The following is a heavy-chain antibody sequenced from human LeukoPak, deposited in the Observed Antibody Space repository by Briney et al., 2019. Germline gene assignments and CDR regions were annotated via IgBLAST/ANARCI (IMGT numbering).Heavy chain of an antibody. D-gene: IGHD6-13*01. CDR3: ARVGGYSSSWYRDY. CDR2: IKKDGSEK. CDR1: GFTVSSNW. Sequence: GGSLRLSCAASGFTVSSNWMSWVRQAPGKGLEWVANIKKDGSEKYYVDSVKGRFTNSSDNAKNALYLQMNSLRAEDTAVYYCARVGGYSSSWYRDYWGQGTLVTVSS. J-gene: IGHJ4*02. V-gene: IGHV3-7*01.